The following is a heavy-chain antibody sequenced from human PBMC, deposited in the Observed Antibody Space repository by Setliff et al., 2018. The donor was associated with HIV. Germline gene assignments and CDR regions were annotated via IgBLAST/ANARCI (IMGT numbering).Heavy chain of an antibody. Sequence: PSETLSLTCEVSGFSISSDFYWGWIRQPLGGGLEWIGSMDHSGNAYYNPSLKSRVTISIDTSKNQFSLKLRSVTAADTAVYYCARRSGPVTGDYNWFDPWG. CDR1: GFSISSDFY. J-gene: IGHJ5*02. CDR3: ARRSGPVTGDYNWFDP. CDR2: MDHSGNA. D-gene: IGHD2-21*02. V-gene: IGHV4-38-2*01.